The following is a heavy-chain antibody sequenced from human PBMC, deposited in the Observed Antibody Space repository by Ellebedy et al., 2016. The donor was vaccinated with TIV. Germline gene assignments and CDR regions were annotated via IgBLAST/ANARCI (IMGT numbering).Heavy chain of an antibody. V-gene: IGHV1-18*04. Sequence: ASVKVSCKASGYQFMTHGINWVRQAPGQGPEWMGWISGYNVNTRYAQKFSDRVTMSTDTTASTAYMELRHLTSDDTAVYYCAGGYSAGDSYSMTARYKLLEPWGQGTLVTVSS. CDR3: AGGYSAGDSYSMTARYKLLEP. D-gene: IGHD2-21*02. CDR1: GYQFMTHG. CDR2: ISGYNVNT. J-gene: IGHJ5*02.